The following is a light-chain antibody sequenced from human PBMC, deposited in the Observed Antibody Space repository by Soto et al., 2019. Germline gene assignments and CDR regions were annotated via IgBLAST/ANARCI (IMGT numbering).Light chain of an antibody. CDR3: GTWDSSLSAVI. CDR1: TSNIGNNY. Sequence: QSVLTQPPSVSAAPGQKVTISCSGSTSNIGNNYVSWYQHLPGAAPKLLVYDNNKQPSGIPDRFSGSKSGTSATLGITGLQTGDEADYYCGTWDSSLSAVIFGGGTKLTVL. CDR2: DNN. V-gene: IGLV1-51*01. J-gene: IGLJ2*01.